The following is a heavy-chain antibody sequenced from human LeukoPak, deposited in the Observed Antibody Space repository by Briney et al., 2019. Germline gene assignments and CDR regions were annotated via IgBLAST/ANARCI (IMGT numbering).Heavy chain of an antibody. CDR2: ISGSSDST. CDR3: AKDVGKWESLHFFDY. Sequence: GGSLRLSCAASGFTFSSYALTWVRQAPGKGLEWVSAISGSSDSTLFADSVKGRFTISRDDSRNTLYLQMNSLRGDDTAVYYCAKDVGKWESLHFFDYWGQGTLVTVSS. CDR1: GFTFSSYA. V-gene: IGHV3-23*01. D-gene: IGHD1-26*01. J-gene: IGHJ4*02.